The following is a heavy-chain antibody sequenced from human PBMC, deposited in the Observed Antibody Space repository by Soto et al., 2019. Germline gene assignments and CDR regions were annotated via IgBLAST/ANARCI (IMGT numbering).Heavy chain of an antibody. CDR3: AREGSGYNF. CDR2: IIPVFGRP. V-gene: IGHV1-69*01. CDR1: GGTFSSFG. J-gene: IGHJ1*01. D-gene: IGHD5-12*01. Sequence: QVQLVQSGAELKKPGSSVKVSCKASGGTFSSFGISWVRQAPGQGLEWMVGIIPVFGRPNYAQRFRGRLTITADESTNTGYMKLIDLRSEDTAVYYCAREGSGYNFWGQGTQVAVSS.